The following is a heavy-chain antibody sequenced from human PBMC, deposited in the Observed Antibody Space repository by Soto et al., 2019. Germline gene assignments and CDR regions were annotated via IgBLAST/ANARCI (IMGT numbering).Heavy chain of an antibody. V-gene: IGHV3-30-3*01. D-gene: IGHD4-17*01. CDR1: GFTLSSYA. CDR3: AREQGDYAGFDY. Sequence: QVQLVESGGGVVQPGRSLRLSCAASGFTLSSYAMHWVRQAPGKGLEWVAVISYDGSNKYYADSVKGRFTISRDNSKNTLYLQMNSLRAEDTAVYYCAREQGDYAGFDYWGQGTLVTVSS. J-gene: IGHJ4*02. CDR2: ISYDGSNK.